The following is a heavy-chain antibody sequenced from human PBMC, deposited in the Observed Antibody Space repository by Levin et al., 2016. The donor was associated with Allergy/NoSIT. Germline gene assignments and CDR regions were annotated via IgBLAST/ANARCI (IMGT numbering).Heavy chain of an antibody. CDR1: GGSISSSSYY. CDR2: IYYSGST. Sequence: SETLSLTCTVSGGSISSSSYYWGWIRQPPGKGLEWIGSIYYSGSTYYNPSLKSRVTISVDTSKNQFSLKLSSVTAADTAVYYCARPCPPTYDYVWGSYRPDDAFDIWGQGTMVTVSS. J-gene: IGHJ3*02. CDR3: ARPCPPTYDYVWGSYRPDDAFDI. V-gene: IGHV4-39*01. D-gene: IGHD3-16*02.